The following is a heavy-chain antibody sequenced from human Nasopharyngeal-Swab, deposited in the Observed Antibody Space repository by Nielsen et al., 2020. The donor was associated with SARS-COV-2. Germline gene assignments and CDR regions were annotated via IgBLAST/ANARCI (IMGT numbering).Heavy chain of an antibody. CDR3: VKDLRGKYAFDI. CDR1: GFTFSSYG. Sequence: GESLKISCAAPGFTFSSYGMHWVRQAPGKGLEWVAVIWYDGSYKYYADSVKGRFTISRDNSKNTLYLQMSSLRAEDTALYWCVKDLRGKYAFDIWGQGTMVTVSS. J-gene: IGHJ3*02. D-gene: IGHD3-16*01. V-gene: IGHV3-30*02. CDR2: IWYDGSYK.